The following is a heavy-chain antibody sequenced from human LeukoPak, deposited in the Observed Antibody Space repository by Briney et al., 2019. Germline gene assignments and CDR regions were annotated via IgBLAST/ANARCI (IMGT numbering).Heavy chain of an antibody. J-gene: IGHJ4*02. D-gene: IGHD2-15*01. CDR1: GFSFSGAW. CDR2: IQHGGTT. Sequence: GGSLRLPCATSGFSFSGAWLSWVRQAPGNGLEWIGRIQHGGTTDYAAPVKGRFTISRDDSKATLYLQMNSLKTEDTAIYYCTTVTHFYLGGQGTLVTVSS. V-gene: IGHV3-15*01. CDR3: TTVTHFYL.